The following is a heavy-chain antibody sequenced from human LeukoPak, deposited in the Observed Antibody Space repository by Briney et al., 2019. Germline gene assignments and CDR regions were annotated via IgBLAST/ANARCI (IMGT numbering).Heavy chain of an antibody. CDR3: AKDY. Sequence: GGSLRLSCAASGFTFSSYAMSWVRQAPGKGLEWVSGISLDGATTYYAGSVKGRFTISRDNSKNTLYLQMKRLRAEDTAVYYCAKDYWGQGTLVTVAS. V-gene: IGHV3-23*01. CDR1: GFTFSSYA. CDR2: ISLDGATT. J-gene: IGHJ4*02.